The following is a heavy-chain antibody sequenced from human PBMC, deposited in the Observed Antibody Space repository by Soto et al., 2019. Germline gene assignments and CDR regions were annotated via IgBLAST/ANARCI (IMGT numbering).Heavy chain of an antibody. CDR2: IYYSGST. D-gene: IGHD3-10*01. V-gene: IGHV4-59*08. Sequence: LSLTCTVSGGSISSYSWSWIRQPPGKGLEWIGYIYYSGSTNYNPSLKSRVTISVDTSKNQFSLKLSSVTAADTAVYYCASLYGSVSVDYWGQVTLVTVSS. J-gene: IGHJ4*02. CDR1: GGSISSYS. CDR3: ASLYGSVSVDY.